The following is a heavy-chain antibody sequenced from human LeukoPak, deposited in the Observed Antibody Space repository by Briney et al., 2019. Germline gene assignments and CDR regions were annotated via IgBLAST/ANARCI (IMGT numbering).Heavy chain of an antibody. CDR1: GGSFSGYY. CDR3: ASGYSYGLIDY. D-gene: IGHD5-18*01. Sequence: SETLSLTCAVYGGSFSGYYWSWIRQPPGKGLEWIGEINHSGGTNYNPSLKSRVTISVDTSKNQFSLKLSSVTAADTAVYYCASGYSYGLIDYWGQGTLVTVSS. CDR2: INHSGGT. V-gene: IGHV4-34*01. J-gene: IGHJ4*02.